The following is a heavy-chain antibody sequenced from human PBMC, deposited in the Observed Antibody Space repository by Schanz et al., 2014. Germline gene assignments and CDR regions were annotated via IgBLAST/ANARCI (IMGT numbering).Heavy chain of an antibody. J-gene: IGHJ4*02. CDR1: GFTFSDAW. V-gene: IGHV3-15*05. D-gene: IGHD2-15*01. Sequence: EVLLVDSGGGLVQPGGSLRLSCAASGFTFSDAWMAWVRQAPGKGLEWVGRIKSKVDGGTTDYAAPVKGRFTISRDDSKDTLYLQVNSLKTEDTAVYYCQYSAYWGQGTLVTVSS. CDR3: QYSAY. CDR2: IKSKVDGGTT.